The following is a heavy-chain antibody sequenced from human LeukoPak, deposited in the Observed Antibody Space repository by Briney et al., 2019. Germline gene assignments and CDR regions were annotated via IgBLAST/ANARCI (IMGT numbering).Heavy chain of an antibody. V-gene: IGHV3-21*01. J-gene: IGHJ4*02. Sequence: GGSLRLSCAASGFTFSSYSMNWVRQAPGKGLEWVSSISSSSSYICYADSVKGRFTISRDNAKNSLYLQMNSLRAEDTAVYYCARNYGSGMGDFDYWGQGTLVTVSS. CDR3: ARNYGSGMGDFDY. CDR1: GFTFSSYS. CDR2: ISSSSSYI. D-gene: IGHD3-10*01.